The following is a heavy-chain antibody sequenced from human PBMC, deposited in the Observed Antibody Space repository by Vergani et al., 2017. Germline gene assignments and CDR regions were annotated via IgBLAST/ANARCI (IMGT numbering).Heavy chain of an antibody. CDR2: IIPIFGTA. CDR1: GGTFSSYA. J-gene: IGHJ4*02. Sequence: QVQLVQSGAEVKKPGSSVKVSCKASGGTFSSYAISWVRQAPGQGLEWMGGIIPIFGTANYAQKFQGRVTITADESTSTAYMELSSLRSEDTAVYYCARGGVYGYDILTDLANFDYWGQGTLVTVSS. D-gene: IGHD3-9*01. V-gene: IGHV1-69*01. CDR3: ARGGVYGYDILTDLANFDY.